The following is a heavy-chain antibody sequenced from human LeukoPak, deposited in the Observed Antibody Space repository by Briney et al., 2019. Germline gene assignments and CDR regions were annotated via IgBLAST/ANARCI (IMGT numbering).Heavy chain of an antibody. V-gene: IGHV3-20*04. D-gene: IGHD2-2*01. J-gene: IGHJ4*02. CDR2: INWNGGST. CDR1: GFTFDDYG. Sequence: PGGSLRLSCAASGFTFDDYGMSWVRQAPGKGLEWVSGINWNGGSTGYADSVKGRFTISRDNAKNSLYLQMNSLRAEDTAVYYCAKDLDGPNIVVVPAVDYWGQGTLVTVSS. CDR3: AKDLDGPNIVVVPAVDY.